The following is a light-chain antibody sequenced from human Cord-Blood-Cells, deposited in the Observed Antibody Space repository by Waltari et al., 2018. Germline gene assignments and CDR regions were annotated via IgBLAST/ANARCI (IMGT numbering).Light chain of an antibody. CDR3: SSYTSSSTFV. J-gene: IGLJ3*02. V-gene: IGLV2-14*01. Sequence: QSALTQPASVSGSPGQSITISCTGTSSDVGGYNYVSWYQQHPGKAPKLMIYDVSKRPSGVSKRFSGSKSGNTASLTISGLQAEDEADYYCSSYTSSSTFVFGGGTKLPVL. CDR2: DVS. CDR1: SSDVGGYNY.